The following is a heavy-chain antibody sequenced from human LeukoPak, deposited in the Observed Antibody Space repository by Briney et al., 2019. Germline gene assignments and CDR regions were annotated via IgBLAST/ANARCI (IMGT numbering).Heavy chain of an antibody. D-gene: IGHD3-10*01. CDR1: GGSISSGSYY. Sequence: SETLSLTCTVSGGSISSGSYYWSWIRQPAGKGLEWIGRIYTSGSTNYNPSLKSRVTISVDTSKNQFSLKLSSVTAADTAVYYCARVFDSGSQAYFYYMDVWGKGTTVIISS. V-gene: IGHV4-61*02. CDR2: IYTSGST. J-gene: IGHJ6*03. CDR3: ARVFDSGSQAYFYYMDV.